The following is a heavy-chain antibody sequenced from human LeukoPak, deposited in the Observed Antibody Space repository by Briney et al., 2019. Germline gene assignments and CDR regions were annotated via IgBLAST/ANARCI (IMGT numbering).Heavy chain of an antibody. CDR2: NSAYNGNT. V-gene: IGHV1-18*01. D-gene: IGHD6-19*01. CDR3: ARVLPYPYSSGWSDY. Sequence: ASVKVSCKASGYTFTSYGISWVRQAPGQGLEWMGWNSAYNGNTNYAQKLQGRVTMTTDTSTSTAYMELRSLRSDDTAVYYCARVLPYPYSSGWSDYWGQGTLVTVSS. CDR1: GYTFTSYG. J-gene: IGHJ4*02.